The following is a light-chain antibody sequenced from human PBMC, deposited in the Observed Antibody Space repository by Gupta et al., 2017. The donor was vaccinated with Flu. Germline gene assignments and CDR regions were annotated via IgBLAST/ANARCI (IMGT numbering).Light chain of an antibody. V-gene: IGKV1-39*01. J-gene: IGKJ1*01. Sequence: DIQMSQSPPSLSASVGDRVTITCRASRGIKTYLNWYQQKPGKATQLLIHTASSLQSGVPSRFSGSGSGTDFSLTISSLQPEDFASYYCQQSYSAPRTFGQGTKLEV. CDR1: RGIKTY. CDR3: QQSYSAPRT. CDR2: TAS.